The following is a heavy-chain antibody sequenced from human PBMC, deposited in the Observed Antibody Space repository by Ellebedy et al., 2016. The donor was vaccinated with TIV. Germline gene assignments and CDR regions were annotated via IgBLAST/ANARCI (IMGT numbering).Heavy chain of an antibody. CDR2: IIPLLGTP. Sequence: SVKVSXXASGGTFSSYAISWVRQAPGQGLEWMGRIIPLLGTPNYAQKFQGRVTITADRSTSTAYMELSSLGSDDTAVYYCATPPLRQFDLFDVPPAEYFHHWGQGTLVTVSS. J-gene: IGHJ1*01. CDR1: GGTFSSYA. D-gene: IGHD3-9*01. V-gene: IGHV1-69*04. CDR3: ATPPLRQFDLFDVPPAEYFHH.